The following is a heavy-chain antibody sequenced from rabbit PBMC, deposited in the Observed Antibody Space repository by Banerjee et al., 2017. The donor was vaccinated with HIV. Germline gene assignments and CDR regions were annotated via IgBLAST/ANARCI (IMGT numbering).Heavy chain of an antibody. CDR2: IYTGSSGDT. CDR3: ARDRGGSSDFAFDL. V-gene: IGHV1S40*01. D-gene: IGHD8-1*01. J-gene: IGHJ4*01. CDR1: GFTLSSYW. Sequence: QSLEESGGDLVKPGASLTLSCKASGFTLSSYWMCWVRQAPGKGLEWIGSIYTGSSGDTYYASWAKGRFTISKTSSTTVTLQMTSLTAADTATYFCARDRGGSSDFAFDLWGPGTLVTVS.